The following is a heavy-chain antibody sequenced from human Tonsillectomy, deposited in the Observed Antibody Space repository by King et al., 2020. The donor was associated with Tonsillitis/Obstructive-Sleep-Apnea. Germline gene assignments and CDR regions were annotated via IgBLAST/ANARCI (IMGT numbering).Heavy chain of an antibody. CDR1: GYTFNDYI. Sequence: QLVQSGAEVRKPGASVKISCKASGYTFNDYIIHWVRQAPGERPVWMGWIDAAKGNTKYSQNFQGRVTISRDRSETTAYMELNSLKSADTAVYYCAKEGTVTREFDYWGQGTLLTVSS. D-gene: IGHD4-11*01. CDR2: IDAAKGNT. V-gene: IGHV1-3*01. CDR3: AKEGTVTREFDY. J-gene: IGHJ4*02.